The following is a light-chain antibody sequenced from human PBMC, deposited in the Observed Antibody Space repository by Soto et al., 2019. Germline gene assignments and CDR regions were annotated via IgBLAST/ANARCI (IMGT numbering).Light chain of an antibody. CDR3: QQYYSLPLT. CDR2: WAT. J-gene: IGKJ3*01. Sequence: DIVMTQSPDLMAVSLGERATVNCKSSQIIFDLSYDKKYLAWYQQKPGQPPKLLIYWATARESGVPDRFSGSGSETDFTLTISSMQAEDAAVYYCQQYYSLPLTFGPGTKVDIK. CDR1: QIIFDLSYDKKY. V-gene: IGKV4-1*01.